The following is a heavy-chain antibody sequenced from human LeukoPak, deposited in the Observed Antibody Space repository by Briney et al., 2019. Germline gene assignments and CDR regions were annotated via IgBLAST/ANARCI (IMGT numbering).Heavy chain of an antibody. V-gene: IGHV3-7*01. CDR3: AREYSSTWYRGLAEYFQH. CDR1: GFTFSRYW. J-gene: IGHJ1*01. D-gene: IGHD6-13*01. Sequence: GGTLRLSCAASGFTFSRYWMTWVPEAPGRGLEWVVNIKQDGSEKYYVDSVKGRFTIARDSAKNSLYLQMNSLRAEDTAVYYCAREYSSTWYRGLAEYFQHWGQGTQVTVPS. CDR2: IKQDGSEK.